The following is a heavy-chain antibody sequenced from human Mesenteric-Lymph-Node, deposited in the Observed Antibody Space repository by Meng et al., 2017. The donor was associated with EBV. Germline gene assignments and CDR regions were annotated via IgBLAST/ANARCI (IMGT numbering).Heavy chain of an antibody. CDR3: ARIAVAENWFDP. V-gene: IGHV3-21*01. CDR1: GFTFSSYS. J-gene: IGHJ5*02. D-gene: IGHD6-19*01. Sequence: EVQRVESGGGVVMPGGSLRLSCAASGFTFSSYSMNWVRQAPGKGLEWVSSISSSSSYIYYADSVKGRFTISRDNAKNSLYLQMNSLRAEDTAVYYCARIAVAENWFDPWGQGTLVNVSS. CDR2: ISSSSSYI.